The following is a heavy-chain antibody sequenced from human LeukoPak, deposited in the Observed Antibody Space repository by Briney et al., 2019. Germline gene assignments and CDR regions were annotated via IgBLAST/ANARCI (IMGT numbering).Heavy chain of an antibody. CDR2: IYTSGST. J-gene: IGHJ3*02. V-gene: IGHV4-61*02. Sequence: SQTLSLTCTVSGGSISSGSYYWSWIRQPAGKGLEWIGRIYTSGSTNYNPSLKSRVTISVDTSKNQLSLKLSSVTAADTAVYYCARVPTYEIAAARVGYAFDIWGQGTMVTVSS. D-gene: IGHD6-13*01. CDR3: ARVPTYEIAAARVGYAFDI. CDR1: GGSISSGSYY.